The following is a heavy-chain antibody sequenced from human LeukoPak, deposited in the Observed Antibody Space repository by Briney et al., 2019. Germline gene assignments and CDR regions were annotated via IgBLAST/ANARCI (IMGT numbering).Heavy chain of an antibody. J-gene: IGHJ4*02. D-gene: IGHD3-10*01. CDR3: ARDITSGSFPTFDY. CDR1: GFTVSSNY. CDR2: IYSGGIT. Sequence: GGSLRLSCAASGFTVSSNYMSWVRQAPGKGLEWVSVIYSGGITYYADSVKGRFTISKDNSKNTLYLQMNSLRAEDTAVYYCARDITSGSFPTFDYWGQGTLVTVSS. V-gene: IGHV3-53*01.